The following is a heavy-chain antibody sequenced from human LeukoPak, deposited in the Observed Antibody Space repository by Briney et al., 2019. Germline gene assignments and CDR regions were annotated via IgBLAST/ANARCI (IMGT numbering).Heavy chain of an antibody. CDR1: GFTFDDYG. CDR3: ARVIGWDEPFDI. J-gene: IGHJ3*02. D-gene: IGHD1-26*01. CDR2: INWNGGST. V-gene: IGHV3-20*04. Sequence: RAGGSLRLSCAASGFTFDDYGMSWVRQAPGKGLEWVSGINWNGGSTGYADSVKGRFTISRDNAKNTLYLQMNSLRAEDTAVYYCARVIGWDEPFDIWGQGTMVTVSS.